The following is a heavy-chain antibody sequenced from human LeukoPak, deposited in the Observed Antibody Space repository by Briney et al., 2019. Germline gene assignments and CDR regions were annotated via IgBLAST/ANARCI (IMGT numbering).Heavy chain of an antibody. J-gene: IGHJ4*02. CDR1: GFTVSSNY. CDR2: IYSGGST. V-gene: IGHV3-66*01. Sequence: GGSLRVSCAASGFTVSSNYMSWVRQAPGKGLEWVSVIYSGGSTYYADSVKGRFTISRDNSKNTLYLQMNSLRAEDTAVYYCARDSGYSSSWAFDYWGQGTLVTVSS. D-gene: IGHD6-13*01. CDR3: ARDSGYSSSWAFDY.